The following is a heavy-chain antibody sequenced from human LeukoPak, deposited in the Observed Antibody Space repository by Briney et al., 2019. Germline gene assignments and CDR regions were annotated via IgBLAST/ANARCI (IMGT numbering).Heavy chain of an antibody. Sequence: GGSLRLSCAASGFTFSSYGMHWVRQAPGKGLEWVAVISYDGSNKYYADSVKGRFTISRDNSKNTLYLQMNGLRAEDTAVYYCAKGSFHVGFLNAFDIWGQGTMVTVSS. J-gene: IGHJ3*02. V-gene: IGHV3-30*18. D-gene: IGHD1-26*01. CDR2: ISYDGSNK. CDR1: GFTFSSYG. CDR3: AKGSFHVGFLNAFDI.